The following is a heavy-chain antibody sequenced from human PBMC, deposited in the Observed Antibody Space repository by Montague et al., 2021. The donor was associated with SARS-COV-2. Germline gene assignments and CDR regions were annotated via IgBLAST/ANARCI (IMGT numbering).Heavy chain of an antibody. J-gene: IGHJ4*02. CDR3: ARLSGGTPGEH. CDR2: LYYSGAP. Sequence: SETLSLTCTVSGGSISASNFHWGWFRQPPGKGLEWLGFLYYSGAPYYNPSLKSRVTTSIDTSKNQFSLKLTSAIAADTAVYYCARLSGGTPGEHWGQGALVTGSS. CDR1: GGSISASNFH. D-gene: IGHD2-21*01. V-gene: IGHV4-39*07.